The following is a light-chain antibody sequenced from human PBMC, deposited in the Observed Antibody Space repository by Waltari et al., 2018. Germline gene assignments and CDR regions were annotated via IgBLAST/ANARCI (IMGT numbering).Light chain of an antibody. J-gene: IGLJ2*01. CDR1: SSNIGSKT. CDR3: SSWDDSVIGPV. Sequence: QSMLTQPPSASGTPGQRVTISCSGSSSNIGSKTVNWYQHLPGTAPRVLIYSNNQRPSGVPDRFSGSKSGTSASLAISGLQSEDEADYYCSSWDDSVIGPVFGRGTKLTVL. V-gene: IGLV1-44*01. CDR2: SNN.